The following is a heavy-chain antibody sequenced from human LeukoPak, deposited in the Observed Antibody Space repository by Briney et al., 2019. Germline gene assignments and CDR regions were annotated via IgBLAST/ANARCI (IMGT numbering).Heavy chain of an antibody. Sequence: GGSLRLSCAASGFTFSDYYMSWIRQAPGKGLEWVSYISSSGSTIYYADSVKGRLTISRDNAKNSLYLQMNSLRAEDTAVYYCARERLLWFGEPEGSDYWGQGTLVTVSS. D-gene: IGHD3-10*01. CDR3: ARERLLWFGEPEGSDY. CDR2: ISSSGSTI. CDR1: GFTFSDYY. J-gene: IGHJ4*02. V-gene: IGHV3-11*01.